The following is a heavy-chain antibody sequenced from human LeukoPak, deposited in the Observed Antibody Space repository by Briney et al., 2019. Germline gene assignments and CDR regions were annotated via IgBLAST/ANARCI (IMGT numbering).Heavy chain of an antibody. V-gene: IGHV3-23*01. D-gene: IGHD2-2*01. CDR1: GFTFSSYA. Sequence: GGSLRLSCAASGFTFSSYAMSWVRQAPGKGLEWVSAISGSGGSTYYADSVRGRFTISRDNSKNTLYLQMNSLRAEDTAVYYCAKDAPVNIVVVPAANSWGQGTLVTVSS. CDR3: AKDAPVNIVVVPAANS. CDR2: ISGSGGST. J-gene: IGHJ4*02.